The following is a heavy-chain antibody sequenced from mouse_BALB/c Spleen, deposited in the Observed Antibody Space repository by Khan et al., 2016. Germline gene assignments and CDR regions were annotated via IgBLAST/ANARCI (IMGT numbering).Heavy chain of an antibody. J-gene: IGHJ3*01. CDR3: SRLHVYPFVY. D-gene: IGHD1-1*01. V-gene: IGHV9-2-1*01. CDR1: GYTFTDSP. Sequence: QIQLGQSGPELKRSGATVKTSCAASGYTFTDSPIHWVKQAPGKGIKWMGWINTETGKLTYADDVKVLFAFSWDTPARRVYLHINHLSNEATATSCYSRLHVYPFVYWGHGTLVSVSA. CDR2: INTETGKL.